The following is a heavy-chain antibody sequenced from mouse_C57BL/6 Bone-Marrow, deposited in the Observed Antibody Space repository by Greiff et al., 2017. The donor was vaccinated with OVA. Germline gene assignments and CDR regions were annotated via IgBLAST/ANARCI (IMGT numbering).Heavy chain of an antibody. Sequence: VQRVESGPGLVQPSQSLSITCTVSGFSLTSYGVHWVRQSPGKGLEWLGVIWSGGSTDYNAAFISRLSISKDNSKSQVFFKMNSLQADDTAIYYCARRGCFHYYAMDYWGQGTSVTVSA. D-gene: IGHD3-3*01. CDR3: ARRGCFHYYAMDY. CDR2: IWSGGST. CDR1: GFSLTSYG. V-gene: IGHV2-2*01. J-gene: IGHJ4*01.